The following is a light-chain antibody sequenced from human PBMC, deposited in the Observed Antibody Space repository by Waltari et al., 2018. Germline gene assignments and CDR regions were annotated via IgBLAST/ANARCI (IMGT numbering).Light chain of an antibody. CDR2: EVS. Sequence: QSALTQPASVSGSPGQSITISCTGTSSDVGSYNLVSWYQQPPGNAPKLMIYEVSKRPSGVSNRFSGSKSGNTASLTISGLQAEDEADYYCCSYAGSSTSVFGGGTKLTVL. J-gene: IGLJ2*01. CDR1: SSDVGSYNL. CDR3: CSYAGSSTSV. V-gene: IGLV2-23*02.